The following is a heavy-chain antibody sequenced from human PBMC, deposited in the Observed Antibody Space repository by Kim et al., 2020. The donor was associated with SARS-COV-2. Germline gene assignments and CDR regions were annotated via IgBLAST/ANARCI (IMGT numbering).Heavy chain of an antibody. Sequence: GGSLRLSCAASGFTFSSYGMHWVRQAPGKGLEWVAVISYDGSNKYYADSVKGRFTISRDNSKNTLYLQMNSLRAEDTAVYYCAKESSGPWDSYYYDSSGSGYYYGRDVWGQGTTVTVSS. J-gene: IGHJ6*02. CDR2: ISYDGSNK. CDR1: GFTFSSYG. CDR3: AKESSGPWDSYYYDSSGSGYYYGRDV. D-gene: IGHD3-22*01. V-gene: IGHV3-30*18.